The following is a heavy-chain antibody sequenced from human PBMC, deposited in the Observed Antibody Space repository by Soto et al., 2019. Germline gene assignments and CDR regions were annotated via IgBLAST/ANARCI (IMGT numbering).Heavy chain of an antibody. Sequence: PSETLSLTCAVSGGPISRSNWWSWVRQPPGKGLEWIGEISHSGSTTYNPSLKSRVTITLDKSKNQFSLKLRSVTAADTAVYYCARGSGSSWFDPWGQGTLVTVSS. CDR2: ISHSGST. J-gene: IGHJ5*02. D-gene: IGHD3-10*01. CDR1: GGPISRSNW. V-gene: IGHV4-4*02. CDR3: ARGSGSSWFDP.